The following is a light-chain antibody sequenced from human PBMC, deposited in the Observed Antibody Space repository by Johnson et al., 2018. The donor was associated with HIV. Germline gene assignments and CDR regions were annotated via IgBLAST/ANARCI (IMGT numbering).Light chain of an antibody. V-gene: IGLV1-51*01. Sequence: QSVLTQPPSVSAAPGQKVTISCSGSSSNIGNNYVSWYQQLPGTAPKLLIYDNNKRPSGIPDRFSGSKSATSATLGITGLQTGDEADYYCGTWNSSLSAHNYVFGTVTDVTVL. CDR3: GTWNSSLSAHNYV. CDR1: SSNIGNNY. CDR2: DNN. J-gene: IGLJ1*01.